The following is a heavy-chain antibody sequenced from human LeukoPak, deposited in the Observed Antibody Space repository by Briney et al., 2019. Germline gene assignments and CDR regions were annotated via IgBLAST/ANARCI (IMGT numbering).Heavy chain of an antibody. J-gene: IGHJ3*02. CDR2: IYPGDSDT. V-gene: IGHV5-51*01. D-gene: IGHD3-3*01. CDR1: GYSFTSYW. Sequence: GESLKISCKGSGYSFTSYWIGWVRQMPGKGPEWMGIIYPGDSDTRYSPSFQGQVTISADKSITTAYLQWSSLKASDTAMYYCARLGYDFWSGPIIAPFDIWGQGTMVTVSS. CDR3: ARLGYDFWSGPIIAPFDI.